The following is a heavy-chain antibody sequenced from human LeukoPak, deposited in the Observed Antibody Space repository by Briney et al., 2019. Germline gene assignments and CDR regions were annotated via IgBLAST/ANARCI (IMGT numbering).Heavy chain of an antibody. Sequence: PGRSLRLSCAASAFTFSSYGMHWVRQAPGKGLEWLAVISYDGSNKYYADSVKGRFTISRDNSKNTLYLQMNSLRAEDTAVYYCAKEADCSGGSCYSGLDYWGQGTLVTVSS. CDR3: AKEADCSGGSCYSGLDY. V-gene: IGHV3-30*18. CDR1: AFTFSSYG. CDR2: ISYDGSNK. D-gene: IGHD2-15*01. J-gene: IGHJ4*02.